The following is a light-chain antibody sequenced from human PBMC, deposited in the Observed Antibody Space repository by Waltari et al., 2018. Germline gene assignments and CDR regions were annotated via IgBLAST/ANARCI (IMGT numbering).Light chain of an antibody. J-gene: IGLJ2*01. CDR3: QVWDSSRHHVI. V-gene: IGLV3-21*04. CDR1: DIGETR. CDR2: YDT. Sequence: SYMLTQPPSVSVAPGQTARITCGVDDIGETRWARCQQRPGQAPVSVIYYDTDRPSGIPDRFSGSHSGDTATLIISRVEAGDEADYYCQVWDSSRHHVIFGGGTRLTVL.